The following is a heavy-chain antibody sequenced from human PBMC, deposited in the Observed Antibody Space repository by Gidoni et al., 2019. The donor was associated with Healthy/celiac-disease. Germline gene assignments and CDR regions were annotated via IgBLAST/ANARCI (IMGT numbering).Heavy chain of an antibody. D-gene: IGHD6-13*01. CDR3: AKGAQQLVMYYFDY. J-gene: IGHJ4*02. CDR2: ISYDGSNK. Sequence: QVQLVASGGGVVQPGRSLRLSCAASGFTFSSYGMHWVRQAPGKGLEWVAVISYDGSNKYYADSVKGRFTISRDNSKNTLYLQMNSLRAEDTAVYYCAKGAQQLVMYYFDYWGQGTLVTVSS. V-gene: IGHV3-30*18. CDR1: GFTFSSYG.